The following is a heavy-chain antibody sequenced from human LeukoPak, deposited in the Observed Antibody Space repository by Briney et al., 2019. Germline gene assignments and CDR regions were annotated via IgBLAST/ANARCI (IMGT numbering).Heavy chain of an antibody. CDR2: ISAYNGNT. D-gene: IGHD6-19*01. CDR3: ARGTQAIGSGWYYFDY. J-gene: IGHJ4*02. CDR1: GYTLTSYG. Sequence: ASVKVSCKASGYTLTSYGISWVRQAPGQGLEWMGWISAYNGNTNYAQKLQGRVTMTTDTSTSTAYMEPRSLRSDDTAVYYCARGTQAIGSGWYYFDYWGQGTLVTVSS. V-gene: IGHV1-18*04.